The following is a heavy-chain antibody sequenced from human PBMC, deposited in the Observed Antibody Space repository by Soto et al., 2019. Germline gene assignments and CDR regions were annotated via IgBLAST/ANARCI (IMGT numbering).Heavy chain of an antibody. Sequence: GGSLRLSCAASGFTFSSYSMNWVRQAPGKGLEWVSYISSSSSTIYYADSVKGRFTISRDNAKNSLYLQMNSLRDEDTAVYYCARDIWTRIVDPVAFDIWGQGTMVTVSS. V-gene: IGHV3-48*02. CDR2: ISSSSSTI. D-gene: IGHD3-22*01. J-gene: IGHJ3*02. CDR1: GFTFSSYS. CDR3: ARDIWTRIVDPVAFDI.